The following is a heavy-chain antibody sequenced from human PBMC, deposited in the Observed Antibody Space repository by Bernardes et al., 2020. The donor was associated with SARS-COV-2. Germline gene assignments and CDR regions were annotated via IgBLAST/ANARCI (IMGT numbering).Heavy chain of an antibody. J-gene: IGHJ4*02. CDR2: IYYNGNT. D-gene: IGHD3-16*01. CDR3: ARLRPCRILWDY. V-gene: IGHV4-59*08. CDR1: DGSINSYY. Sequence: SETLSLTCTVSDGSINSYYWSWIWQPPGQGLEYIGYIYYNGNTNSSPSPESQATIAVYTSKNKFSLKLRSVTAAATAIYCCARLRPCRILWDYWGQGTLVTVSS.